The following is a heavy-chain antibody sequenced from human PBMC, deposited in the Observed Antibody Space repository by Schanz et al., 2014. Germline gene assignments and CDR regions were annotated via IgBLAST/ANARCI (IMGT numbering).Heavy chain of an antibody. CDR1: GITFSSHS. CDR3: ARDRRNADLDY. J-gene: IGHJ4*02. Sequence: EVQLLESGGGLVQPGGSLRLSCAASGITFSSHSFNWVRQAPGKGLEWISYITYNGGTIYYADSVKGRFTMSRDNAKNSVFLQMNSLRAEDTALYYCARDRRNADLDYWGQGTLVTVSS. V-gene: IGHV3-48*01. CDR2: ITYNGGTI. D-gene: IGHD1-1*01.